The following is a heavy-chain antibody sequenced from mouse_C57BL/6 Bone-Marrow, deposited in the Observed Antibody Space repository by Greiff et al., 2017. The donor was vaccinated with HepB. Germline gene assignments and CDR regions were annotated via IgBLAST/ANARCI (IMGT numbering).Heavy chain of an antibody. Sequence: DVMLVESGGGLVQPKGSLKLSCAASGFTFNTYAMHWVRQAPGKGLEWVARIRSKSSNYATYYADSVKDRFTISRDDSQSMLYLQMNNLKTEDTAMYYCVRDEGYGSPYAMDYWGQGTSVTVSS. V-gene: IGHV10-3*01. CDR1: GFTFNTYA. D-gene: IGHD1-1*01. J-gene: IGHJ4*01. CDR3: VRDEGYGSPYAMDY. CDR2: IRSKSSNYAT.